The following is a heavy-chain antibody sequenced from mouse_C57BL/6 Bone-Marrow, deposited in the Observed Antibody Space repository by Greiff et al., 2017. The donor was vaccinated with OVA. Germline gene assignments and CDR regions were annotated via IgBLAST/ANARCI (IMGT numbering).Heavy chain of an antibody. CDR3: AREIYYYGSSYYAMDY. CDR1: GYTFTSYW. J-gene: IGHJ4*01. Sequence: QVQLKQPGAELVKPGASVKLSCKASGYTFTSYWMHWVKQRPGQGLEWIGMIHPNSGSTNYNEKFKSKATLTVDKSSSTAYMQLSSLTSEDSAVYYCAREIYYYGSSYYAMDYWGQGTSVTVSS. V-gene: IGHV1-64*01. CDR2: IHPNSGST. D-gene: IGHD1-1*01.